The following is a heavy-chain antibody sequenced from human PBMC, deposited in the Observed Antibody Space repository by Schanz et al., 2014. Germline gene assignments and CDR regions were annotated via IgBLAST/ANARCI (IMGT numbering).Heavy chain of an antibody. CDR1: GFTFSSYW. D-gene: IGHD3-22*01. J-gene: IGHJ4*02. CDR3: ERFQSPHQPFDY. Sequence: EVQLVESGGCLVQPWGSLRLSCAASGFTFSSYWMSWVRQAPGKGLEWVANIKQDGSERYYVDSVKGRFTISRDNXXNSLYLQMNSXXXXXXXVYYCERFQSPHQPFDYWGQGTLVTVSS. V-gene: IGHV3-7*01. CDR2: IKQDGSER.